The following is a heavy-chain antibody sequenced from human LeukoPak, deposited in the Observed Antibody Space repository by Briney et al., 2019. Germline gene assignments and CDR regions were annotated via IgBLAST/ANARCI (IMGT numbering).Heavy chain of an antibody. Sequence: GGSLRLSCAASGFSFSSYGMHWVRQAPGKGLEWVALIWNDGTNTFYADSVKGRFTISRDNSKNTMYLQMDGLRAEDTAVYYCSANTPPVGDYYFDSWGQGNLVIVSP. CDR2: IWNDGTNT. CDR3: SANTPPVGDYYFDS. J-gene: IGHJ4*02. D-gene: IGHD1-26*01. V-gene: IGHV3-33*01. CDR1: GFSFSSYG.